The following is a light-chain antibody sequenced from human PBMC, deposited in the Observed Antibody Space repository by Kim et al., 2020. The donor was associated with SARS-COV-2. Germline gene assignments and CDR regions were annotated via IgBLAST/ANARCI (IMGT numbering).Light chain of an antibody. V-gene: IGLV1-47*02. J-gene: IGLJ3*02. Sequence: ELTQPPSASGTPGQRVTISCSGSSSNIGSNSVYWFQQLPGTAPKLLIYNNNQRPSGVPDRFSGSKSGTSASLAISGLRSEDEADYYCAPWDDSLSGWVFVGGTQLTVL. CDR1: SSNIGSNS. CDR3: APWDDSLSGWV. CDR2: NNN.